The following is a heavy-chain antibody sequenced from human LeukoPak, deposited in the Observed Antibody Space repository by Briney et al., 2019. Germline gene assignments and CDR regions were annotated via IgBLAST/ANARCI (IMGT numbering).Heavy chain of an antibody. CDR3: ARGWDIVVVPAAIGDPFDY. J-gene: IGHJ4*02. CDR2: INHSGST. V-gene: IGHV4-34*01. D-gene: IGHD2-2*01. Sequence: SETLSLTCAVYGGSFSGYYWSWIRQPPGKGLEWIGEINHSGSTNYNPSLKSRVTISVDTSKNQFSLKLSSVTAADTAVYYCARGWDIVVVPAAIGDPFDYWDQGTLVTVSS. CDR1: GGSFSGYY.